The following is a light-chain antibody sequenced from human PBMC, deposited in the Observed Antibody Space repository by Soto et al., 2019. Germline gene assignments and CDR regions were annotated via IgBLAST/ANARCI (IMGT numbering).Light chain of an antibody. CDR3: GTWDSSLSAAV. J-gene: IGLJ2*01. CDR1: SSNIGNNY. V-gene: IGLV1-51*01. CDR2: DNN. Sequence: QSVLTQPPSVSAAPGQKVTISCSGSSSNIGNNYVSWYQQLPGTALKLLIYDNNKRPSGIPDRFSGSKSGTSATLGITGLQTGDEADYYCGTWDSSLSAAVFGGGTKLTVL.